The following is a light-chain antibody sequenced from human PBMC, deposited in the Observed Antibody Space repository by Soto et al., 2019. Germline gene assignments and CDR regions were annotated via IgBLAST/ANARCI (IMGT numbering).Light chain of an antibody. CDR2: GAS. V-gene: IGKV3-20*01. CDR3: LQDYNYLTWT. Sequence: EVVLTQSPGTLSLSPGERATLSCRASQSVSSNYLAWYQQKPGQAPRLLIYGASSRATGIPDRFSGSGSGTDFALTISSLQPEDFATYYCLQDYNYLTWTFGQGTKVDIK. J-gene: IGKJ1*01. CDR1: QSVSSNY.